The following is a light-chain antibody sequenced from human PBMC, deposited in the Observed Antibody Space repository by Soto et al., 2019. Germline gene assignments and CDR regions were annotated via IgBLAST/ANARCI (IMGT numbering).Light chain of an antibody. CDR2: SNN. CDR3: AAWDDSLNGPGYV. J-gene: IGLJ1*01. CDR1: SSNIGSNT. V-gene: IGLV1-44*01. Sequence: QSVLTQPPSASGTPGQRVSISCAGSSSNIGSNTVNWYQQLPGTAPKLLIYSNNQRPSGVPDRFSGSKSGTSASLAISGLQSENKADYYCAAWDDSLNGPGYVFGTGTKVTVL.